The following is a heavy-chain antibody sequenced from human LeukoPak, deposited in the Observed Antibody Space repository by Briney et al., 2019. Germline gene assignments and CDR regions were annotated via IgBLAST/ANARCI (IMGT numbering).Heavy chain of an antibody. CDR2: IYYSGST. J-gene: IGHJ6*02. Sequence: PSETLSLTSTVSGGSISSYYWSWIRQPPGKGLEWIGYIYYSGSTNYNPSLKSRVTISVDTSKNQFSLKLSSVTAADTAVYYCARQGRDDSGSYYQYYYYYGMDVWGQGTTVTVSS. D-gene: IGHD3-10*01. V-gene: IGHV4-59*08. CDR1: GGSISSYY. CDR3: ARQGRDDSGSYYQYYYYYGMDV.